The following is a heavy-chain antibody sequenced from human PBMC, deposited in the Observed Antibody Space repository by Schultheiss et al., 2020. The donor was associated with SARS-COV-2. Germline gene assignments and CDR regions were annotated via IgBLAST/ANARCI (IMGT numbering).Heavy chain of an antibody. CDR2: IKQDGSEK. CDR1: GFTFRDYG. CDR3: AGEFVGPRHDAFDI. J-gene: IGHJ3*02. D-gene: IGHD3-10*01. V-gene: IGHV3-7*01. Sequence: GGSLRLSCRASGFTFRDYGMGWVRQAPGKGPEWVANIKQDGSEKYYVDSVKGRFTISRDNAKNSLYLQMNSLRAEDTAVYYCAGEFVGPRHDAFDIWGQGTMVTVSS.